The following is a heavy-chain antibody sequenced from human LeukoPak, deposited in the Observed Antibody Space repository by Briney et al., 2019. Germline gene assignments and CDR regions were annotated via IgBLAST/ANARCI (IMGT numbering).Heavy chain of an antibody. CDR2: IYSGGST. CDR1: GFTVSSKY. D-gene: IGHD2-15*01. V-gene: IGHV3-66*01. Sequence: PGGSLRLSCAASGFTVSSKYMSWVRQAPGKGLEWVSVIYSGGSTYYADSVEGRFTISRDNSKNTLYLQMNSLRAEDTAVYYCARDYCSGGSCYTTVLYFDYWGQGTLVTVSS. J-gene: IGHJ4*02. CDR3: ARDYCSGGSCYTTVLYFDY.